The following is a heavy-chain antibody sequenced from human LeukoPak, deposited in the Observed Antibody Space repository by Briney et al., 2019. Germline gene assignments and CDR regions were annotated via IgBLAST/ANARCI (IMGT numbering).Heavy chain of an antibody. CDR2: IYPGDSDT. D-gene: IGHD2-2*01. CDR3: VRGGPAYALDY. V-gene: IGHV5-51*01. J-gene: IGHJ4*02. CDR1: GWSFTSHW. Sequence: GLPLKISCTGSGWSFTSHWIGWVRQRPGKGLEWMGIIYPGDSDTRYSPSLQGQVTISADKSIGTAYLQWSSLKASDTAIYYCVRGGPAYALDYWGQGTLVTVSS.